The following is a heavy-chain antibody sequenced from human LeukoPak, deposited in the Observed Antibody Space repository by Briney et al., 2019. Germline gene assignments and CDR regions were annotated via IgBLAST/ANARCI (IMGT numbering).Heavy chain of an antibody. CDR1: GYTFTGYY. J-gene: IGHJ4*02. D-gene: IGHD3-3*01. CDR3: ARGLRFLEWLLDRTSDY. Sequence: ASVKVSCKASGYTFTGYYMHWVRQAPGQGLEWMGWINPNSGGTNYAQKLQGRVTMTRDTSISTAYMELSRLRSDDTAVYYCARGLRFLEWLLDRTSDYWGQGTLVTVSS. V-gene: IGHV1-2*02. CDR2: INPNSGGT.